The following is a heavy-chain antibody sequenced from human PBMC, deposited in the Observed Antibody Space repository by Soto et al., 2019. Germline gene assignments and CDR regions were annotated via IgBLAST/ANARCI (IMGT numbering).Heavy chain of an antibody. V-gene: IGHV5-10-1*01. D-gene: IGHD6-19*01. CDR2: IDPSDSYT. CDR3: ASYIAVAGTPYYYGMDV. J-gene: IGHJ6*02. Sequence: RGESLKISCKGSGYSFTSYWISWVRQMPGKGLEWMGRIDPSDSYTNYSPSFQGHVTISADKSISTAYLQWSSLKASDTAMYYRASYIAVAGTPYYYGMDVWGQGTTVTVSS. CDR1: GYSFTSYW.